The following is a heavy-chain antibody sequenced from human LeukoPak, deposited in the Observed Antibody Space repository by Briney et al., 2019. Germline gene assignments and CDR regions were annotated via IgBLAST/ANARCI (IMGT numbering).Heavy chain of an antibody. Sequence: GESLKISCEGSGYSFTSYWIGWVRQMPGRGLDWMGIIYPGDSNTRYSPSFQGQVTISADKSISTAYLQRSSLKASDTAMYYCARRTFNGDDEDYWGQGTLVTVSS. J-gene: IGHJ4*02. V-gene: IGHV5-51*01. CDR1: GYSFTSYW. CDR3: ARRTFNGDDEDY. CDR2: IYPGDSNT. D-gene: IGHD4-17*01.